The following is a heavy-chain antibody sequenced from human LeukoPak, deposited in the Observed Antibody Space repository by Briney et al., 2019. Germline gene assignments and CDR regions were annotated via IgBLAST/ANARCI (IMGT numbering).Heavy chain of an antibody. CDR3: ARHRGYYYYYYMDV. CDR2: IYFSGST. Sequence: PSQTLSLTCTVSGGSISSGGYYWSWIRQHPGKGLEWIGHIYFSGSTYYNPSLKSRVTISVDTSKNQFSLKLSSVTAADTAVYYCARHRGYYYYYYMDVWGKGTTVTVSS. J-gene: IGHJ6*03. D-gene: IGHD2-2*01. CDR1: GGSISSGGYY. V-gene: IGHV4-31*02.